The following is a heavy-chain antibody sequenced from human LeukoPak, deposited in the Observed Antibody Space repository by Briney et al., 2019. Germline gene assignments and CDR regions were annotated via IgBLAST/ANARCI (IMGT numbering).Heavy chain of an antibody. D-gene: IGHD3-9*01. J-gene: IGHJ4*02. CDR3: ARAWNYDILTGYSY. CDR2: IDRSRSYI. V-gene: IGHV3-21*01. CDR1: GFTFGSYS. Sequence: PGGSLRLSCAASGFTFGSYSMNWVRQAPGKGLEWVSSIDRSRSYIYYADSVKGRLTISRDNAKNSVYLQMNSLRAEDTAVYYCARAWNYDILTGYSYWGQGTLVTVSS.